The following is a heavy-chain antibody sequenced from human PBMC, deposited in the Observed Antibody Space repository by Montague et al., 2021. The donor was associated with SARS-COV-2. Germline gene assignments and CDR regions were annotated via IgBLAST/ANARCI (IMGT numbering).Heavy chain of an antibody. Sequence: SETLSLTCTGSVGSISSDYWSWIRQPPGKGLEWIGYIYYSGSTNYNPSLKSRVTISVDTSKNQSSLKLSSVTAADTAVYYCAREGSGRGYYYYGMDVWGQGTTVTVSS. CDR2: IYYSGST. V-gene: IGHV4-59*01. CDR3: AREGSGRGYYYYGMDV. J-gene: IGHJ6*02. CDR1: VGSISSDY. D-gene: IGHD3-10*01.